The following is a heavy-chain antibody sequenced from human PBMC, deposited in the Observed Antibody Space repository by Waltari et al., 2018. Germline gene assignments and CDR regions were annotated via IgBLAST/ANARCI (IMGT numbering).Heavy chain of an antibody. CDR2: ISYDGSNK. CDR3: AFEQLDY. V-gene: IGHV3-30*03. D-gene: IGHD6-6*01. J-gene: IGHJ4*02. Sequence: QVQLVESGGGVVQPWRSLRLFCAASGLPFSSYCMHWVRQAPGKGLEWVAVISYDGSNKYYADSVKGRFTISRDNSKNTLYLQMNSLRAEDTAVYYCAFEQLDYWGQGTLVTVSS. CDR1: GLPFSSYC.